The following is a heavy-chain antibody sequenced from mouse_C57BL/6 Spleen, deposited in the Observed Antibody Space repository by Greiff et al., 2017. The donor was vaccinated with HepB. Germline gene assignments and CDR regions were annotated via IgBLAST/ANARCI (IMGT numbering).Heavy chain of an antibody. Sequence: QVQLQQPGAELEKPGASVKLSCKASGYTFTSYWMHWVKQRPGQGLEWIGMIHPNSGSTNYNEKFKSKATLTVDKSSSTAYMQLSSLTSEDSAVYYCARMFATVVATRYFDVWGTGTTVTVSS. CDR1: GYTFTSYW. CDR2: IHPNSGST. CDR3: ARMFATVVATRYFDV. J-gene: IGHJ1*03. V-gene: IGHV1-64*01. D-gene: IGHD1-1*01.